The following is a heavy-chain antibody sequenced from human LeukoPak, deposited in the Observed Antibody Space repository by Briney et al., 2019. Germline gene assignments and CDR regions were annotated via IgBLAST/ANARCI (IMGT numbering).Heavy chain of an antibody. Sequence: SETLSLTCTVSGVSISSYYWSWIRQPAGKGLECIWRIYASGSTNYNPSLKSRVTMSVDTSKNQFSLKLSSVTAADTAVYYCARAMYDSSGYYFIDYWGQGTLVTVSS. V-gene: IGHV4-4*07. CDR3: ARAMYDSSGYYFIDY. J-gene: IGHJ4*02. CDR2: IYASGST. CDR1: GVSISSYY. D-gene: IGHD3-22*01.